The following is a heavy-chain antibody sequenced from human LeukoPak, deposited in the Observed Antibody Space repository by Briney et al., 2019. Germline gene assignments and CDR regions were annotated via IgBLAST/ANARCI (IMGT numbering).Heavy chain of an antibody. CDR3: ARIAMVRGVIGYYGMDV. CDR2: ITPIFRTP. V-gene: IGHV1-69*01. D-gene: IGHD3-10*01. CDR1: GGTFSITT. Sequence: SVKVSCKASGGTFSITTINWVRQAPGQGLEWMGGITPIFRTPNYAQKFQGRVTITAVESMSTAYMELSSLRSEDTAVYYCARIAMVRGVIGYYGMDVWGQGTTVTVSS. J-gene: IGHJ6*02.